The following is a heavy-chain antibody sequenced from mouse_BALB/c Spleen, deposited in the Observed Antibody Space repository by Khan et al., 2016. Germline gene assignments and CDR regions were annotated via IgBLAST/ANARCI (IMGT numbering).Heavy chain of an antibody. CDR3: ARYRYYYGSSRYFDV. J-gene: IGHJ1*01. CDR2: INTYSGES. V-gene: IGHV9-3-1*01. D-gene: IGHD1-1*01. CDR1: GYTFTNYG. Sequence: QIQLVRSGPELKKPGKTVKISCKASGYTFTNYGMNWVKQAPGKGLKWMGWINTYSGESTYADDFKGRFAFSLETSANTAYLQINNHKKEDTATYYGARYRYYYGSSRYFDVWGAGTTVTVSS.